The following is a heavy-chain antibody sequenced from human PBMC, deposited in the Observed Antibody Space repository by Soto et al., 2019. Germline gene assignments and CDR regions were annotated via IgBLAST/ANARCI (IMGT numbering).Heavy chain of an antibody. V-gene: IGHV2-70*01. CDR3: ARCGGRGYSYGY. CDR2: IDWADDK. CDR1: GFSVNSCGFS. J-gene: IGHJ4*02. D-gene: IGHD5-18*01. Sequence: SGPTLVNPTQRLKLTCTVPGFSVNSCGFSVSWISQNSGPDPEPLDLIDWADDKYYSTSLKTRLTISKDTSKNQVVLTMTNTDPVDTSTYYCARCGGRGYSYGYWSPGTLVTVSS.